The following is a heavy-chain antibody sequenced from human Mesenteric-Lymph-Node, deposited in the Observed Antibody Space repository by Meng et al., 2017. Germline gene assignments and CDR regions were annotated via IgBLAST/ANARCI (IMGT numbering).Heavy chain of an antibody. CDR2: ITAGNGNT. Sequence: QGQLVQSGAEVKKPGASVKVSCKASGYTFTSYAMHWVRQAPGQRLEWMGWITAGNGNTKYSQKFQGRVTITRDTSASTAYMELSSLRYEDTAVYYCARGPPGVVVAATPFDYWGQGTLVTVSS. V-gene: IGHV1-3*01. CDR1: GYTFTSYA. CDR3: ARGPPGVVVAATPFDY. D-gene: IGHD2-15*01. J-gene: IGHJ4*02.